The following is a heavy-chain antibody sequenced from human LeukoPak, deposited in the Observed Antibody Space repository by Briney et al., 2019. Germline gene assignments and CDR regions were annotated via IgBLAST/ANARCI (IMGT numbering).Heavy chain of an antibody. D-gene: IGHD3-3*02. CDR2: IYHTGST. CDR1: GASISSDSNY. CDR3: ARDISISWFYS. Sequence: SETLSLTCTVSGASISSDSNYWAWVREPPGKGLQWIGSIYHTGSTFYNPSLMSRVSISIDSSKNQFSLKLSSVTVADTALYYCARDISISWFYSWGQGTLVSVSS. V-gene: IGHV4-39*07. J-gene: IGHJ5*01.